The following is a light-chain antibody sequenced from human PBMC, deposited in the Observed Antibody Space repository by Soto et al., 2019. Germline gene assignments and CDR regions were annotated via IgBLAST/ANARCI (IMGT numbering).Light chain of an antibody. Sequence: QSVLTQPPSVSGAPGQRVTISCTGSSSNIGAGYDVHWYQQPPGTAPKLLIYGNSNRPSGVPDRFSGSKSGTSASLAITGLQAEDEADYYCQSYDSSLSGVFGTGTKITVL. CDR2: GNS. CDR1: SSNIGAGYD. J-gene: IGLJ1*01. V-gene: IGLV1-40*01. CDR3: QSYDSSLSGV.